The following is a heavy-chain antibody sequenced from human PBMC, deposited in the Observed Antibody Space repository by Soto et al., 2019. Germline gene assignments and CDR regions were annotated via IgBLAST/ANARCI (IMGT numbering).Heavy chain of an antibody. D-gene: IGHD2-8*01. J-gene: IGHJ4*02. V-gene: IGHV3-23*01. CDR1: GFTFSSYA. CDR2: ISSSGAST. Sequence: LLESGGDLAQPGGSLRLSCAASGFTFSSYAMTWVRQAPGKGLEWVSTISSSGASTYYADSVEGRFTISRDNSKNTLYLQMNSLRAEDTAVYYCAKEWSDARTREKCGLVNYWGQGTLVTVSS. CDR3: AKEWSDARTREKCGLVNY.